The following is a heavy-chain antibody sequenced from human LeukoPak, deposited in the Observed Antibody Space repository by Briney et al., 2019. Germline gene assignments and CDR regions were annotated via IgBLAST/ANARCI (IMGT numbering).Heavy chain of an antibody. V-gene: IGHV4-38-2*01. CDR3: ARQVDSSSWLDY. Sequence: SETLSLTCAVSGYSISSGYYWGWIRQTPGKGLEWIGSIYHSGSTYYNPSLKSRVTISVDTSKNQFSLKLSSVTAADTAVYYCARQVDSSSWLDYWGQGTLVTVSS. CDR1: GYSISSGYY. D-gene: IGHD6-13*01. J-gene: IGHJ4*02. CDR2: IYHSGST.